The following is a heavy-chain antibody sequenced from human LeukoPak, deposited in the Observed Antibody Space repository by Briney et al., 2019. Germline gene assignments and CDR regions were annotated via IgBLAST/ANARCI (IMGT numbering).Heavy chain of an antibody. CDR1: GFTFTSSA. CDR3: AVPYYYDSSGYLL. D-gene: IGHD3-22*01. Sequence: ASVKVSCKASGFTFTSSAMQWVRQARGQRLEWIGWIFVGSGNTNYAQKFQERVTITKDMSTSTAYMELSSLRSEDTAVYYCAVPYYYDSSGYLLWGQGTMVTVSS. J-gene: IGHJ3*01. CDR2: IFVGSGNT. V-gene: IGHV1-58*02.